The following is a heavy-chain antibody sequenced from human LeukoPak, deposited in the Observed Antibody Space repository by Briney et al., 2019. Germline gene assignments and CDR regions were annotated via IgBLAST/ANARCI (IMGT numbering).Heavy chain of an antibody. CDR3: AREAPSYYYDSSGYSP. D-gene: IGHD3-22*01. Sequence: SGGSLRLSCAASGFTFSSYEMNWVRRAPGKGLEWVSYISSSGSTIYYADSVKGRFTISRDNAKNSLYLQMNSLRAEDTAVYYCAREAPSYYYDSSGYSPWGQGTLVTVSS. J-gene: IGHJ5*02. V-gene: IGHV3-48*03. CDR1: GFTFSSYE. CDR2: ISSSGSTI.